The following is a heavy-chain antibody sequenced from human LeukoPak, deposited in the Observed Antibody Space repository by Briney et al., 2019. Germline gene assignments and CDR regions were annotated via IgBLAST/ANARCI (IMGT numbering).Heavy chain of an antibody. Sequence: GGSLRLSCAASGFSFSDYYMSWIRQAPGKGLEWVSYIGSTIYYADSVKGRFTISRDNAKNSLYLQMNSLRAEDTAVYYCARDRGIVGTTGYYYMDVWGKGTTVTVSS. D-gene: IGHD1-26*01. CDR1: GFSFSDYY. CDR3: ARDRGIVGTTGYYYMDV. V-gene: IGHV3-11*04. CDR2: IGSTI. J-gene: IGHJ6*03.